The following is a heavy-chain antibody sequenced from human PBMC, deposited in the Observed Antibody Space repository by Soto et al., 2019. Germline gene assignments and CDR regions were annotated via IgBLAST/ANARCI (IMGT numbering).Heavy chain of an antibody. CDR2: ISADSGNT. D-gene: IGHD6-19*01. CDR1: GYTFTRYG. Sequence: QVKLVQSGSEVKEPGASVKVSCKASGYTFTRYGISWVRQAPGQGLEWMGWISADSGNTNYAQKLQGRVTMTTDTSTSTGYMELRSLRSDDTAVYYCASSGWLDLYYFDYWGQGTLVAVSS. V-gene: IGHV1-18*04. CDR3: ASSGWLDLYYFDY. J-gene: IGHJ4*02.